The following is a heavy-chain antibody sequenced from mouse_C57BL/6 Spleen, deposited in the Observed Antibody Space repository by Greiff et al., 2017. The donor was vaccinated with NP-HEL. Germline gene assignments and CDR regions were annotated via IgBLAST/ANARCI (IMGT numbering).Heavy chain of an antibody. D-gene: IGHD2-5*01. CDR2: IYPGDGDT. J-gene: IGHJ3*01. CDR3: ARSYSNYESWAY. CDR1: GYAFSSSW. Sequence: QVQLQQSGPELVKPGASVKISCKASGYAFSSSWMNWVKQRPGKGLEWIGRIYPGDGDTNYNGKFKGKATLTADKSSSTAYLQLSSLTSEDSAVYFSARSYSNYESWAYWGQGTLVTVSA. V-gene: IGHV1-82*01.